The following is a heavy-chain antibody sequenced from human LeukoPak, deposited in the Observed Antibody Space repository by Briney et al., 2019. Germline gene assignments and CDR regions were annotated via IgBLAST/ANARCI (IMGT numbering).Heavy chain of an antibody. V-gene: IGHV3-74*01. Sequence: PGGSLRLSXAASGFTFCIYWMNWVRQAPGKGLVWVSHINSDGSGTGYADSVKGRFTISRDNAKNTLYLQMNSLGAEDTAVYYCARGIVGATDSWGQGTLVTVSS. CDR1: GFTFCIYW. J-gene: IGHJ4*02. CDR3: ARGIVGATDS. D-gene: IGHD1-26*01. CDR2: INSDGSGT.